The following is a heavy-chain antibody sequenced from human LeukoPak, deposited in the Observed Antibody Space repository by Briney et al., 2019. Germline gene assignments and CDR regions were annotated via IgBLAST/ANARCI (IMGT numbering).Heavy chain of an antibody. CDR3: ARRSWEGSSGWYVDY. V-gene: IGHV3-53*01. J-gene: IGHJ4*02. D-gene: IGHD6-19*01. CDR2: IYSGGST. Sequence: GGSLRLSCAASGFTVSSNYMSWVRQAPGKGLEWVSVIYSGGSTYYADSVKGRFTISRDNSKNTLYLQMNSLRAEDTAVYYCARRSWEGSSGWYVDYWGQGTLVTVSS. CDR1: GFTVSSNY.